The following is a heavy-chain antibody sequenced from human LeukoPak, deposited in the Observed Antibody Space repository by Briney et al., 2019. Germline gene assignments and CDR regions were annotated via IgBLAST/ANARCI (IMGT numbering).Heavy chain of an antibody. CDR1: GGSISSYY. CDR3: ARVSSSSYYYYMDV. V-gene: IGHV4-59*01. Sequence: PSETLSLTCTVSGGSISSYYWSWIRQPPGKGLEWIGYIYYSGSTNYNPSLKSRVTISVDTSKNQFSLKLSSVTAADTAVYYCARVSSSSYYYYMDVWGKGTTVTVSS. J-gene: IGHJ6*03. CDR2: IYYSGST. D-gene: IGHD6-13*01.